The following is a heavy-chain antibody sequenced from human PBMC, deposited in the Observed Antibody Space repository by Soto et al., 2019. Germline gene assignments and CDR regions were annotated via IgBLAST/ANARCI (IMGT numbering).Heavy chain of an antibody. J-gene: IGHJ3*02. Sequence: GASVKVSCKASGYTFTGYYMHWVRQAPGQGLEWMGWINPNSGGTNYAQKFQGRVTMTRDTSISTAYMELSRLRSDDTAVYYRASRSRADYYDSSGYPHIWGQGTMVTVSS. CDR3: ASRSRADYYDSSGYPHI. CDR1: GYTFTGYY. D-gene: IGHD3-22*01. CDR2: INPNSGGT. V-gene: IGHV1-2*02.